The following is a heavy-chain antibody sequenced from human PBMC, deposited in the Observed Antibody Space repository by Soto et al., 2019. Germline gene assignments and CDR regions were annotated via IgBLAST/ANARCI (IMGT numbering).Heavy chain of an antibody. V-gene: IGHV3-23*01. Sequence: VGSLRLSCAASGFTFSSYAMSWVRQAPGKGLEWVSAISGSGGSTYYADSVKGRFTISRDNSKNTLYLQMNSLRAEDTAVYYCAMYYYDSSGYYGGFDYWGQGTLVT. CDR3: AMYYYDSSGYYGGFDY. D-gene: IGHD3-22*01. CDR1: GFTFSSYA. J-gene: IGHJ4*02. CDR2: ISGSGGST.